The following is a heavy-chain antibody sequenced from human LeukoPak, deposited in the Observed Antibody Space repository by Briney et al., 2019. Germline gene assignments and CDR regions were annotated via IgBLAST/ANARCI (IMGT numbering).Heavy chain of an antibody. CDR3: ARDTDFDC. V-gene: IGHV3-21*01. J-gene: IGHJ4*02. Sequence: PGGSLRLSCAASGLIFSKYWMTWVRQAPGKGLEWVSSISSSSSYMYSADSLKGRFTISRDNAKNSLYLQMNSLRAEDTAVYYCARDTDFDCWGQGTLVTVSS. CDR2: ISSSSSYM. CDR1: GLIFSKYW.